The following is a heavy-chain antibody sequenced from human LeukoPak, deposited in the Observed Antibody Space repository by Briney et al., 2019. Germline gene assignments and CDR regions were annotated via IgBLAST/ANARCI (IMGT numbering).Heavy chain of an antibody. CDR1: GGSISGGRYF. J-gene: IGHJ3*02. D-gene: IGHD6-19*01. CDR2: IFYSGST. CDR3: ARHLTDWESVAAPPASDAFGI. Sequence: PSETLSLTCTVSGGSISGGRYFWGWICQPPGKELEWIGTIFYSGSTYYNPSLQGRVTMSVDTSKNQFSLELRSVTAADTSLYYCARHLTDWESVAAPPASDAFGIWGQGSMVTVSS. V-gene: IGHV4-39*01.